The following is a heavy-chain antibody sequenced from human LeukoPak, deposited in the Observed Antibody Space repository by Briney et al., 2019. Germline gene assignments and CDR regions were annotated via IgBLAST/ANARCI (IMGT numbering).Heavy chain of an antibody. J-gene: IGHJ3*02. V-gene: IGHV4-34*01. CDR3: ARHKYSSGWPPEGAFDI. Sequence: SETLSLTCAVNGGSFSRYYWSWIRQPPGKGLEWIGEINHRGSTNYNPSLKSRVTISVDTSKNQFSLKLSSVTAADTAVYYCARHKYSSGWPPEGAFDIWGQGTMVTVSS. CDR1: GGSFSRYY. D-gene: IGHD6-19*01. CDR2: INHRGST.